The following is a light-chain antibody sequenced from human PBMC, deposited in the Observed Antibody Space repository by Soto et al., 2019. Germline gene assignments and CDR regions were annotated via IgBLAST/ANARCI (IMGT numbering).Light chain of an antibody. V-gene: IGKV3-20*01. Sequence: EFVLTQSPGTLSLSPGERATLSCRASQTVRNNYLAWYQQKPGQAPRLLIYDASSRATGIPDRFSGGGSGTDFTLTISRLEPGDFAVYYCQHYDTSLIFGGGTKVDIK. CDR3: QHYDTSLI. CDR2: DAS. CDR1: QTVRNNY. J-gene: IGKJ4*01.